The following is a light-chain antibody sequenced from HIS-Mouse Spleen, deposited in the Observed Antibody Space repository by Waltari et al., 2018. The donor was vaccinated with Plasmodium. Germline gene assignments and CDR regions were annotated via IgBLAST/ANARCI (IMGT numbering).Light chain of an antibody. CDR3: LQDYNYPYT. CDR1: QGIRND. Sequence: AIQMTQSPSSLSASVGDRVTITCRASQGIRNDLGWYKQKPGKAPKLLISAASSLQSGGPSSFSGSGSGTDFTLTISSLQPEDFATYYCLQDYNYPYTFGQGTKLEIK. J-gene: IGKJ2*01. CDR2: AAS. V-gene: IGKV1-6*01.